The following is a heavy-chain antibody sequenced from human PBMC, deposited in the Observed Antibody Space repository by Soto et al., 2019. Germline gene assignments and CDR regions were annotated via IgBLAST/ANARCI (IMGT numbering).Heavy chain of an antibody. CDR3: ARGSWDDYGDDGFDY. Sequence: SETLSLTCAVYGGSFRTYYWSWIRQPPGKGLEWIGEINHSGSTNYNPSLKSRVTISVDTSKGQFSLKLSSVTAADTAVYYCARGSWDDYGDDGFDYWGQGTLVTVSS. CDR2: INHSGST. V-gene: IGHV4-34*01. CDR1: GGSFRTYY. J-gene: IGHJ4*02. D-gene: IGHD4-17*01.